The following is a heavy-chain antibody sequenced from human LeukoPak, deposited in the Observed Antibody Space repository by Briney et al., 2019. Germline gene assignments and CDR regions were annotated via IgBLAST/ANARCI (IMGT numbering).Heavy chain of an antibody. J-gene: IGHJ5*02. CDR3: ARVLIVVVHGYNWLDP. D-gene: IGHD2-2*01. Sequence: SETLSLTCAVYGGSFSGYYWSWIRQPPGKGLEWIGEINRSGSTNYNPSLKSRVTISVDTSKNQFSLKLSSVTAANTAVYYCARVLIVVVHGYNWLDPWGQGTLVTVSS. V-gene: IGHV4-34*01. CDR1: GGSFSGYY. CDR2: INRSGST.